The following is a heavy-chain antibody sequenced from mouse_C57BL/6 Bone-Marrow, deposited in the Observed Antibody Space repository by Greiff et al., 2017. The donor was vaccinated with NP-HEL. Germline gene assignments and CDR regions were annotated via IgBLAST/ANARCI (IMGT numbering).Heavy chain of an antibody. CDR1: GFTFSDYG. CDR2: ISNLAYSI. CDR3: ARLSGSSYWYFDV. Sequence: EVKLQESGGGLVQPGGSLKLSCAASGFTFSDYGMAWVRQAPRKGPEWVAFISNLAYSIYYVDTVTGRFTISRENAKNTLYLEMSSLRSEDTAMYYCARLSGSSYWYFDVWGTGTTVTVSS. V-gene: IGHV5-15*01. J-gene: IGHJ1*03. D-gene: IGHD1-1*01.